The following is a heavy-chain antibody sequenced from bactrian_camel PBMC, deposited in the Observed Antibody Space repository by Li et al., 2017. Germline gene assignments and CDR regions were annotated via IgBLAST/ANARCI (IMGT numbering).Heavy chain of an antibody. CDR1: GGYPYNRDC. Sequence: HVQLVESGGGSVQAGGSLRLSCAVSGGYPYNRDCVGWFRQAPGKEPEGVAAHRGDALLSYADSAKGRFTASRDISKNTLYLQMNSLKTEDTAMYYCAAQAERSGLCLPYKHWGRGTQVTVS. D-gene: IGHD2*01. V-gene: IGHV3S53*01. CDR2: HRGDALL. CDR3: AAQAERSGLCLPYKH. J-gene: IGHJ4*01.